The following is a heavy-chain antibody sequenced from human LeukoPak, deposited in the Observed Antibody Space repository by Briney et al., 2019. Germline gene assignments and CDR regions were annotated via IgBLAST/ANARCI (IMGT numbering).Heavy chain of an antibody. Sequence: PGGSLRLPCAASGFTFSDYYMSWIRQAPGKGLEWVSYISSSGSTIYYADSVKGRFTISRDNAKNSLYLQMNSLRAEDTAVYYCAREYYDILTGYSNAFDIWGQGTMVTVSS. CDR2: ISSSGSTI. J-gene: IGHJ3*02. D-gene: IGHD3-9*01. V-gene: IGHV3-11*01. CDR1: GFTFSDYY. CDR3: AREYYDILTGYSNAFDI.